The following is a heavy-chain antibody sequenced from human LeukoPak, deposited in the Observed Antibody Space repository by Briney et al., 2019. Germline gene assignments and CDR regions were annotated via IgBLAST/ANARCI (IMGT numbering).Heavy chain of an antibody. CDR2: INHSGST. J-gene: IGHJ4*02. Sequence: SETLSLTCTVSGGSISSYYWSWIRQPPGKGLEWIGEINHSGSTNYNPPLKSRVTISVDTSKNQFSLKLSSVTAADTAVYYCARCRIAARPVWFDYWGQGTLVTVSS. CDR1: GGSISSYY. D-gene: IGHD6-6*01. V-gene: IGHV4-34*01. CDR3: ARCRIAARPVWFDY.